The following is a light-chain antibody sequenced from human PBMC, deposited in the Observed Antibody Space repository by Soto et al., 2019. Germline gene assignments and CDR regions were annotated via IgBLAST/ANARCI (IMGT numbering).Light chain of an antibody. CDR3: QQYGGLPYT. CDR2: GAS. V-gene: IGKV3-20*01. J-gene: IGKJ2*01. Sequence: EIVLTQSPATLSLSPGERATLSCRASQTISSDYLAWYQHKPGQAPSLLIYGASTRAAGISARYSGGGSGTDFTLSISRLEPGDFAVYYCQQYGGLPYTFGQGTKLEI. CDR1: QTISSDY.